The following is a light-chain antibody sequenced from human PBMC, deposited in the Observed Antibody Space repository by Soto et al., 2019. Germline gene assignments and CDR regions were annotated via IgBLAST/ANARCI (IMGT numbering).Light chain of an antibody. V-gene: IGKV3-11*01. CDR3: QQRSNWPPIT. Sequence: EIVLTQFPATLSLSPGERATLSCRACQSVSSYLAWYQQKPGQAPRLLIYDASNRATGIPARFSGSGSGTDFTLTISSLEPEDFAVYYCQQRSNWPPITFGQGTRWRL. J-gene: IGKJ5*01. CDR2: DAS. CDR1: QSVSSY.